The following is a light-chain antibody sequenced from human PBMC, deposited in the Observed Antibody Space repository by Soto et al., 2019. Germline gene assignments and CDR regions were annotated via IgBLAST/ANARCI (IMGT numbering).Light chain of an antibody. Sequence: EIVLTQFPGTLSLSPGERATLSCRASQSVTSTYLAWYQQKPGQGPRLLIYGASNRATGIPDRFSGSGSGTDFTLTISRLEPEDFAVYYCQEYGSSRTFGQGTKVEIK. V-gene: IGKV3-20*01. CDR3: QEYGSSRT. CDR1: QSVTSTY. J-gene: IGKJ1*01. CDR2: GAS.